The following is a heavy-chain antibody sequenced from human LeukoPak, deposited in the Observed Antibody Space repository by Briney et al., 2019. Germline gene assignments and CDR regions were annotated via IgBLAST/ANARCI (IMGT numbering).Heavy chain of an antibody. V-gene: IGHV1-8*01. D-gene: IGHD2-15*01. J-gene: IGHJ4*02. CDR3: ARGVVVVAAIDY. CDR2: MNPNSGDT. Sequence: ASVKVSCKASGYTFTTYDITWVRQATGQGLEWMGWMNPNSGDTAYAQKFQGRVAMTRDTSISTAYMELSSLRSEDTAVYYCARGVVVVAAIDYWGQGTLVTVSS. CDR1: GYTFTTYD.